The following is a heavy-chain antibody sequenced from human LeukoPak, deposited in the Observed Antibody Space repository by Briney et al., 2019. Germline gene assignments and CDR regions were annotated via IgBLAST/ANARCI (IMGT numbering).Heavy chain of an antibody. CDR2: IYYSGST. J-gene: IGHJ4*02. Sequence: SETLSLTCTVSGGSISSSSYYWGWIRQPPGKGLEWIGSIYYSGSTYYNPSLKSRVTISVDTSKNQFSLKLSSVTAADTAVYYCARHSYYDILTGYYNPVPFDYWGQGTLVTVSS. CDR1: GGSISSSSYY. D-gene: IGHD3-9*01. V-gene: IGHV4-39*01. CDR3: ARHSYYDILTGYYNPVPFDY.